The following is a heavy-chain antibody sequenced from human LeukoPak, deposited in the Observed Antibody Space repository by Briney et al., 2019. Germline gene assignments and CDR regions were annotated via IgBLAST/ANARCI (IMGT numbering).Heavy chain of an antibody. CDR1: KFTFTTYG. CDR2: ICYDGSNE. V-gene: IGHV3-30*02. CDR3: AKDKGIAAAGHHFDY. J-gene: IGHJ4*02. Sequence: GGSLRLSCASSKFTFTTYGMHWVRQAPGKGLEWVAFICYDGSNEYYTDSVKGRFTISRDNSKNTLYLQMNSLRAEDTAVYYCAKDKGIAAAGHHFDYWGQGTLVTVSS. D-gene: IGHD6-13*01.